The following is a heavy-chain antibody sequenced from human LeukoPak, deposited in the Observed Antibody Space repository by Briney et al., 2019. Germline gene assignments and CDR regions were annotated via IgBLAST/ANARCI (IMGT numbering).Heavy chain of an antibody. CDR1: GYTLTELS. D-gene: IGHD6-19*01. J-gene: IGHJ4*02. CDR3: ATETPNPGIAVAAVY. V-gene: IGHV1-24*01. Sequence: GASVKVSCKVSGYTLTELSMHWVRQAPGKGLEWMGGFDPEDGETIYAQKFQGRVTMTEDTSTDTAYMELSSLRSEDTAVYYCATETPNPGIAVAAVYWGQGTLVTVSS. CDR2: FDPEDGET.